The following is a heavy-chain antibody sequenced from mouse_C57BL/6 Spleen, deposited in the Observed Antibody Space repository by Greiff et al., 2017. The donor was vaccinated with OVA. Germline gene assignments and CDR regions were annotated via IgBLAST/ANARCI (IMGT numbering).Heavy chain of an antibody. CDR3: ARDNYYGSRGAMDY. CDR2: IYPGDGDT. V-gene: IGHV1-80*01. D-gene: IGHD1-1*01. J-gene: IGHJ4*01. Sequence: VQLQQSGAELVKPGASVKISCKASGYAFSSYWMNWVKQRPGKGLEWIGQIYPGDGDTNYNGKFTGKATLTADKSSSTAYMQLSSLTSEDSAVYFCARDNYYGSRGAMDYWGQGTSVTVSS. CDR1: GYAFSSYW.